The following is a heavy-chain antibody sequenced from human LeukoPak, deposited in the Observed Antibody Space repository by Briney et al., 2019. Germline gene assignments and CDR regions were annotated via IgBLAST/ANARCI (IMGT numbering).Heavy chain of an antibody. V-gene: IGHV3-66*01. CDR3: ARGSMVRGVTMDV. D-gene: IGHD3-10*01. J-gene: IGHJ6*02. CDR2: IYSGGST. Sequence: GGSLRLSCAASGFTVSSNYMSWVRQAPGKGLEWVSVIYSGGSTYYAGSVKGRFTISRDNSKNTLYLQMNSLRAEDTAVYYCARGSMVRGVTMDVWGQGTTVTVSS. CDR1: GFTVSSNY.